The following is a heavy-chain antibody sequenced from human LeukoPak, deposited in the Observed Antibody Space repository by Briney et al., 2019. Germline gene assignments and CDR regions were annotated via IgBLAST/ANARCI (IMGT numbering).Heavy chain of an antibody. CDR1: GYTFTGYY. CDR2: INPNSGGT. Sequence: ASVKVSCKASGYTFTGYYMHWVRQAPGQGLEWMGWINPNSGGTNYAQKFQGRVTMTRDTSISTAYMELSRLRSDDTAVYYCATDLHRIVGATLLDYWGQGTLVTVSS. D-gene: IGHD1-26*01. CDR3: ATDLHRIVGATLLDY. J-gene: IGHJ4*02. V-gene: IGHV1-2*02.